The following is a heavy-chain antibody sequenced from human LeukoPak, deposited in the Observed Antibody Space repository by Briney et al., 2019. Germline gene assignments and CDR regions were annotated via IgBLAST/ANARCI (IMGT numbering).Heavy chain of an antibody. Sequence: GGSLRLSCAASGFTVSSNCMNWVRQAPGKGLEWVSLIYNGGSTYCADSVKGRFTISRDNSKNTLYLQMNSLRAEDTAVYYCTTYQPAYCGGDCYPDYWSQGTLVTVSS. CDR2: IYNGGST. D-gene: IGHD2-21*02. CDR1: GFTVSSNC. CDR3: TTYQPAYCGGDCYPDY. V-gene: IGHV3-53*01. J-gene: IGHJ4*02.